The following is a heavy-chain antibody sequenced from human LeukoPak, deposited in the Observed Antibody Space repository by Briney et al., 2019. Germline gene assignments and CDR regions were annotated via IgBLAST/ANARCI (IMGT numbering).Heavy chain of an antibody. Sequence: GSLRLSCVGSGFTFSSYIINWVRQAPGKGLEWVSSISSSSNYIYYADSLKGRFTISRDNSKNTLYLQMNSLRAEDTAVYYCARDTGAFDIWGQGTMVTVSS. D-gene: IGHD1-14*01. CDR2: ISSSSNYI. CDR1: GFTFSSYI. J-gene: IGHJ3*02. CDR3: ARDTGAFDI. V-gene: IGHV3-21*01.